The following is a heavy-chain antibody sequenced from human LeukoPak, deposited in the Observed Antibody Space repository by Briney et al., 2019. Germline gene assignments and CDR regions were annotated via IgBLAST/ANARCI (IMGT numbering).Heavy chain of an antibody. CDR1: GYTFSTYF. J-gene: IGHJ4*02. CDR2: IRYDGSNK. Sequence: SCKASGYTFSTYFMHWVRQAPGKGLEWVAFIRYDGSNKYYADSVKGRFTISRDNSKNTLYLQMNSLRAEDTAVYYCAKDQAPQDIVVVPAYWGQGTLVTVSS. V-gene: IGHV3-30*02. CDR3: AKDQAPQDIVVVPAY. D-gene: IGHD2-2*01.